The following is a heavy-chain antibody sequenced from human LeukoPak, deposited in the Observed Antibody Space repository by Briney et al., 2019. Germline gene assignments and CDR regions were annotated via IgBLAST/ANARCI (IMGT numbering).Heavy chain of an antibody. D-gene: IGHD3-22*01. V-gene: IGHV4-34*01. CDR2: INHSGST. CDR1: GGSFSGYC. J-gene: IGHJ4*02. CDR3: ARGRSYYDSSGFGGDY. Sequence: SETLSLTCAVYGGSFSGYCWSWIRQPPGKGLEWIGEINHSGSTNYNPSLKSRVTISVDTSKNQFSLKLSSVTAADTAVYYCARGRSYYDSSGFGGDYWGQGTLVTVSS.